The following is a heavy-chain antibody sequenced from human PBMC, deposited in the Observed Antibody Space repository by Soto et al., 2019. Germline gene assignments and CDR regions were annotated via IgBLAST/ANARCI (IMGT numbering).Heavy chain of an antibody. CDR1: GGTFRTYA. V-gene: IGHV1-69*12. J-gene: IGHJ6*02. CDR3: AKGAVAGTPTSYYYYGMGV. CDR2: IIHIFGTV. Sequence: QVQLLQSGAEVKKPGSSVRVSCEASGGTFRTYAISWVRQAPGQGLEWMGEIIHIFGTVTYAQKFQGRVTSTADESTTTVYMDLRSLRSEDTAVYYCAKGAVAGTPTSYYYYGMGVWGQWTTVTVSS. D-gene: IGHD6-19*01.